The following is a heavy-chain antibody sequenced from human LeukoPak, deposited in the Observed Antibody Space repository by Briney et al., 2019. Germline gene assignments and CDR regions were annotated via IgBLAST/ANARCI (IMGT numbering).Heavy chain of an antibody. J-gene: IGHJ4*02. D-gene: IGHD3-3*01. Sequence: SETLSLTCAVYGGSFSGYYWSWIRQPPGKGLEWIGEINHSGSTNYNPSLKSRVTISVDTSKNQFSLKLSSVTAADTAVYYYARGRSERFLEWLQKYYFDYWGQGTLVTVSS. CDR1: GGSFSGYY. V-gene: IGHV4-34*01. CDR2: INHSGST. CDR3: ARGRSERFLEWLQKYYFDY.